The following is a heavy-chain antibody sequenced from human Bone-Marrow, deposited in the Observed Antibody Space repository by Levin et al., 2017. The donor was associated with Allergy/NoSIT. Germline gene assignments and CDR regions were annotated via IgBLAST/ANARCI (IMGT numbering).Heavy chain of an antibody. D-gene: IGHD2-15*01. J-gene: IGHJ5*02. CDR1: GGTFSSYA. CDR2: IIPIFGTT. Sequence: PVASVKVSCKASGGTFSSYAISWVRQAPGQGLEWMGGIIPIFGTTQYAQKFQGRVTITADGSTITAHMELSSLRSEDTAVYYCARTFHPCSGGSCYSGGFDPWGQGTLVTVSS. CDR3: ARTFHPCSGGSCYSGGFDP. V-gene: IGHV1-69*13.